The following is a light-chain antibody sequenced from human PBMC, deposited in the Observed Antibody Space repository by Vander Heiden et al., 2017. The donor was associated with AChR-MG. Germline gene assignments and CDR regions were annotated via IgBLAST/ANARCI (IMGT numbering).Light chain of an antibody. Sequence: IVLTQSPGTLSLSPGERATLSCRASQSVSSSYLAWYQQKPGQAPRLLIYGASSRATGIPDRFSGSGSGTDFTLTISRLEPEDFAVYYCQQYGSSLVTFGGGTKVEIK. CDR3: QQYGSSLVT. CDR2: GAS. CDR1: QSVSSSY. V-gene: IGKV3-20*01. J-gene: IGKJ4*01.